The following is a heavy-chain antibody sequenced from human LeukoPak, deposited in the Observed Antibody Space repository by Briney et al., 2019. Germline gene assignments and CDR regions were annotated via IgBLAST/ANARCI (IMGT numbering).Heavy chain of an antibody. Sequence: PSETLSLTCTMSGGSISRDSWSRIRQPPGKGLELIGYTDDRGTLIYNPSLNSRASFSVDTSKNQFSLTLRSVTVADTAVYFCARKIQLWSYWHFDLWGRGTLVTVTS. CDR2: TDDRGTL. J-gene: IGHJ2*01. V-gene: IGHV4-59*08. D-gene: IGHD5-18*01. CDR1: GGSISRDS. CDR3: ARKIQLWSYWHFDL.